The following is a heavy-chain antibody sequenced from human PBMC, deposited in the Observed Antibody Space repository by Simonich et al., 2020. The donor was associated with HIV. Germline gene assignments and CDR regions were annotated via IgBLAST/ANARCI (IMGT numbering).Heavy chain of an antibody. CDR2: IYHSGST. CDR3: ATSSGWYRIDY. D-gene: IGHD6-19*01. J-gene: IGHJ4*02. CDR1: GDTISRSNW. Sequence: QVQLQESGPGLVKPSGTLSLTCAVSGDTISRSNWWSWVRQPPGQGLEGIGEIYHSGSTNYNPSRKSRVTISRDKSKNQFSLKLSAVTAADTAVYYCATSSGWYRIDYWGQGTLVIVSS. V-gene: IGHV4-4*02.